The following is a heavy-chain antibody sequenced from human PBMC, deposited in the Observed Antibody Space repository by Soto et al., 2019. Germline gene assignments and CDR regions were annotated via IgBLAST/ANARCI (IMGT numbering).Heavy chain of an antibody. Sequence: SETLSLTCAVYGGSFSGFYWSWIRKPTGKGLEWIGEINHSGSTNYNPSLKSRVTISVDTSKNQFSLKLSSVTAADTAVYYCARGSVYTAMVDARYYYYMDVWGKGTTVTVSS. CDR2: INHSGST. D-gene: IGHD5-18*01. J-gene: IGHJ6*03. CDR1: GGSFSGFY. V-gene: IGHV4-34*01. CDR3: ARGSVYTAMVDARYYYYMDV.